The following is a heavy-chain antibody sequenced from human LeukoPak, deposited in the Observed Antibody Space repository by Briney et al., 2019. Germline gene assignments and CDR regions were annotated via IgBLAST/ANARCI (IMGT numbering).Heavy chain of an antibody. V-gene: IGHV1-24*01. D-gene: IGHD1-26*01. CDR2: FDPEDGET. CDR3: ARDPEGATTSDY. CDR1: GYTLTELS. J-gene: IGHJ4*02. Sequence: ASVKVSCKVSGYTLTELSMHWVRQAPGKGLEWMGGFDPEDGETIYAQKFQGRVTMTEDTSTDTAYMELSSLRSDDTAVYYCARDPEGATTSDYWGQGTLVTVSS.